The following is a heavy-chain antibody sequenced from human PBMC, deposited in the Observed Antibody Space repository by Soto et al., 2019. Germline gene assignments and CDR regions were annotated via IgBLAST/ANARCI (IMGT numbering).Heavy chain of an antibody. D-gene: IGHD2-21*01. J-gene: IGHJ3*02. V-gene: IGHV3-30*18. CDR3: AKDLRWAVVQATYAFDI. CDR1: GFTFSSYG. CDR2: ISYDGSNK. Sequence: GGSLRLSCAASGFTFSSYGMHWVRQAPGKGLEWVAVISYDGSNKYYADSVKGRFTISRDNSKNTLYLQMNSLRAEDTAVYYCAKDLRWAVVQATYAFDIWGQGTMVTVSS.